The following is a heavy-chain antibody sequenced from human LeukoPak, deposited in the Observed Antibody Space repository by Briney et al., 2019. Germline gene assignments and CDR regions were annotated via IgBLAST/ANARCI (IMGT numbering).Heavy chain of an antibody. CDR2: IKQDGSEK. CDR1: GFTFSSYW. V-gene: IGHV3-7*03. CDR3: TRLGDCSSTSCYGY. D-gene: IGHD2-2*01. J-gene: IGHJ4*02. Sequence: GGSLRLSCAASGFTFSSYWMSWVRQAPGKGLEWVANIKQDGSEKYYVDSVKGRFTISRDNAKNSLYLQMNSLRAEDTAVYYCTRLGDCSSTSCYGYWGQGTLVTVSS.